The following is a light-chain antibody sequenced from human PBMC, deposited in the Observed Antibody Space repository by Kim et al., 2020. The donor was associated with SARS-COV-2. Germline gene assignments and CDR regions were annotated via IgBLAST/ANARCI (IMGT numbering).Light chain of an antibody. J-gene: IGLJ3*02. CDR1: SSEVGDYPY. Sequence: QSALTQPPSASGSPGQSVTISCSGISSEVGDYPYVSWYQQHPGKAPTLIIFEVKYRPSGVPDRFSGSKSGNTASLTVSGLQAEDEADYYCQVWDSSSDHPYWVFGGGTQLTVL. V-gene: IGLV2-8*01. CDR2: EVK. CDR3: QVWDSSSDHPYWV.